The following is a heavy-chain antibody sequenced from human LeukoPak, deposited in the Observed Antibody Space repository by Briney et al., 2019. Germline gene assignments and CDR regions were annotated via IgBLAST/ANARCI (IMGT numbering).Heavy chain of an antibody. V-gene: IGHV4-61*02. CDR1: GGSISSGSYY. J-gene: IGHJ4*02. D-gene: IGHD6-13*01. CDR2: IYTSGST. CDR3: ARGAGSVDY. Sequence: SETLSLTCTVSGGSISSGSYYWSWIRQPAGKGLEWIGRIYTSGSTNYNPSLKSRVTISVDTSKNQFSLKLSSVPAADTAVYYCARGAGSVDYWGQGTLVTVSS.